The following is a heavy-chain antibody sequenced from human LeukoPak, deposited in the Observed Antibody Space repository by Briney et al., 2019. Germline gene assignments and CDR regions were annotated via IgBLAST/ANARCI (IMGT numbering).Heavy chain of an antibody. CDR3: ARVGSGGAWFDF. D-gene: IGHD6-19*01. CDR2: IFFSGTT. Sequence: SETLSLTCTVSSVSLTNYYWSWIRQPPGKGLEWIGYIFFSGTTNYNPPLKSRVTISVDTSKNQFSLKMTSVTAADTAVYFCARVGSGGAWFDFWGQGTLVIVSS. CDR1: SVSLTNYY. V-gene: IGHV4-59*01. J-gene: IGHJ4*02.